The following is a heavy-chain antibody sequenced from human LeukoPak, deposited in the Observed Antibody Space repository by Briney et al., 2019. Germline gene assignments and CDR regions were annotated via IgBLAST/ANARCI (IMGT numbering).Heavy chain of an antibody. J-gene: IGHJ3*02. D-gene: IGHD1-26*01. CDR3: ARGSEWELLGAFDI. CDR1: GCSISSGSYY. CDR2: IYTSGST. V-gene: IGHV4-61*02. Sequence: SQTLSLTCTVSGCSISSGSYYWSWIRQPAGKGLEWIGRIYTSGSTNYNPSLNSRVTISVDTSKNQFSLKLSSVTAADTAVYYCARGSEWELLGAFDIWGQGTMVTVSS.